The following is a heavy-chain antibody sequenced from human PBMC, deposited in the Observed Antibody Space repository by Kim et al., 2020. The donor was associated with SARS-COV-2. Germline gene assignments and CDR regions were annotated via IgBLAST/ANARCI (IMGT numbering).Heavy chain of an antibody. CDR3: ARDGTWQWSSLQYAFDI. J-gene: IGHJ3*02. CDR2: ISSSGSTI. CDR1: GFTFSDYY. Sequence: GGSLRLSCAASGFTFSDYYMSWIRQAPGKGLEWVSYISSSGSTIYYADSVKGRFTISRDNAKNSLYLQMNSLRAEDTAVYYCARDGTWQWSSLQYAFDIWGQGTMVTVSS. V-gene: IGHV3-11*01. D-gene: IGHD6-19*01.